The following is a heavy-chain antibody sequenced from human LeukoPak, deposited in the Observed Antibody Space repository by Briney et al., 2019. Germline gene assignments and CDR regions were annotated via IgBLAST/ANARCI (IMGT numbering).Heavy chain of an antibody. CDR2: ISSSSSTI. V-gene: IGHV3-48*02. D-gene: IGHD2-15*01. CDR1: GFTFSSYG. J-gene: IGHJ4*02. CDR3: ARWGYCSGGSCYDY. Sequence: GRSLRLSCAASGFTFSSYGMNWVRQAPGKGLEWVSYISSSSSTIYYADSVKGRFTISRDNAKNSLYLQMNSLRDEDTAVYYCARWGYCSGGSCYDYWGQGTLVTVSS.